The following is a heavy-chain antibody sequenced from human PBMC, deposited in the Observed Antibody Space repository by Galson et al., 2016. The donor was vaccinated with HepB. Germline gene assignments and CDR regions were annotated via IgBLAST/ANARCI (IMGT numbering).Heavy chain of an antibody. V-gene: IGHV4-59*11. CDR3: ARRLGRYVANYHYYSLDV. CDR1: GASISAHH. CDR2: IYDSGST. Sequence: SETLSLTCTVSGASISAHHWSWIRQPPGKGLEWIGYIYDSGSTNYNSSLNSRVTISRATSKNQFSLKLTSVTAADTAVYYCARRLGRYVANYHYYSLDVWGQGTTVTVSS. D-gene: IGHD3-16*01. J-gene: IGHJ6*02.